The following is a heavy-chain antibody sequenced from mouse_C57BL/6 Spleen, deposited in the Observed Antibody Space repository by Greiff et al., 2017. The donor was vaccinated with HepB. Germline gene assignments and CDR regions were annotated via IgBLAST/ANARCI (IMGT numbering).Heavy chain of an antibody. Sequence: EVQRVESGGGLVKPGGSLKLSCAASGFTFSSYAMSWVRQTPEKRLEWVATISDGGSYTYYPDNVKGRFTISRDNAKNNLYLQMSHLKSEDTAMYYCVRDRSYYGYDAYAMDYWGQGTSVTVPS. CDR2: ISDGGSYT. D-gene: IGHD2-2*01. CDR3: VRDRSYYGYDAYAMDY. J-gene: IGHJ4*01. CDR1: GFTFSSYA. V-gene: IGHV5-4*01.